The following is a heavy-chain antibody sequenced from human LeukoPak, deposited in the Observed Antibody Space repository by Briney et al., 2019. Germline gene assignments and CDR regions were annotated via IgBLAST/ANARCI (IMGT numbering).Heavy chain of an antibody. Sequence: GASVKVSCKASGYTFTSYAMHWVRQAPGQRLEWMGWINAGNGNTKYSQKFQGRVTITRDTSASTAYMELSSLRSEDTAVYYCARRLHYYDSSGYPYYYYGMDVWGQGTTVTVSS. CDR3: ARRLHYYDSSGYPYYYYGMDV. V-gene: IGHV1-3*01. CDR2: INAGNGNT. CDR1: GYTFTSYA. D-gene: IGHD3-22*01. J-gene: IGHJ6*02.